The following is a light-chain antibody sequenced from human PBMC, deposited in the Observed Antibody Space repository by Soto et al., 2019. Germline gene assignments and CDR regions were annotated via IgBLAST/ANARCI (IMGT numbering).Light chain of an antibody. CDR3: QRFDTSNAMYF. J-gene: IGKJ2*01. CDR1: ESINRR. Sequence: DIQMTQSPSTLSASVGDRVTITCRASESINRRLAWYQQKPGSAPKLLIYKSSTLESGVPSRFSGSGYGTEFTLTISGLQPDDSATYYCQRFDTSNAMYFFGPGTKVDIK. V-gene: IGKV1-5*03. CDR2: KSS.